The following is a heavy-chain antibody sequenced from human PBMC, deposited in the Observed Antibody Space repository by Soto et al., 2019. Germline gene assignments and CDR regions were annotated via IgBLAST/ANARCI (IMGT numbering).Heavy chain of an antibody. V-gene: IGHV1-18*01. CDR3: ARGAVSIAALQDQDAFHS. Sequence: SAKVSRKTSCYSFTNYGSNLLRQDPGHGREWMGWISPYGYTNYAQKFQGRVNVTTDRPTATAYVDLRSLSSDDTAIYYCARGAVSIAALQDQDAFHSWGQGRMVIVSS. J-gene: IGHJ3*02. CDR1: CYSFTNYG. CDR2: ISPYGYT. D-gene: IGHD6-6*01.